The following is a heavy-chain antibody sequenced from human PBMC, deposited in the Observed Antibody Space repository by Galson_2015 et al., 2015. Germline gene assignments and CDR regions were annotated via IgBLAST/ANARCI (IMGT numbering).Heavy chain of an antibody. V-gene: IGHV3-33*01. CDR3: ARGDPLDD. CDR1: GFTFSSYG. J-gene: IGHJ4*02. Sequence: SLRLSCAAPGFTFSSYGMHWVRQAPGKGLEWVAIIRHDGSNKYYADSVKGRFTISRDNSKNTLYLQMNSLRAEDTAVYYCARGDPLDDWGQGTLVTVSS. CDR2: IRHDGSNK.